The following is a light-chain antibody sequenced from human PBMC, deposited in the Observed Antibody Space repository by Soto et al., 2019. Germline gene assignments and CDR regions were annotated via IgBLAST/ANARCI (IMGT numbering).Light chain of an antibody. CDR3: QQYNSYST. CDR2: DVS. V-gene: IGKV1-5*01. J-gene: IGKJ1*01. Sequence: DIQLTQSPSTLSASVGDRVTITCRASQTIIRWLAWYQQQPGKDPKLLSHDVSSLESGVSSRFSGRGSGTEFTLTISSLQPDDFATYYCQQYNSYSTFGQGTKVDI. CDR1: QTIIRW.